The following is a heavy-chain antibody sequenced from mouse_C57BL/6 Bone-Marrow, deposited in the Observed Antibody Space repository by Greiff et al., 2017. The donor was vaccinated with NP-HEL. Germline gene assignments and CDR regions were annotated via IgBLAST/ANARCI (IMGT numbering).Heavy chain of an antibody. V-gene: IGHV5-4*01. D-gene: IGHD2-1*01. CDR3: ARDSGNYPWYFDV. Sequence: EVQVVESGGGLVKPGGSLKLSCAASGFTFSSYAMSWVRRTPEKRLEWVATISDGGSYTYYPDNVKGRFTISRDNAKNNLYLQMSHLKSEDTAMYYCARDSGNYPWYFDVWGTGTTVTVSS. CDR2: ISDGGSYT. J-gene: IGHJ1*03. CDR1: GFTFSSYA.